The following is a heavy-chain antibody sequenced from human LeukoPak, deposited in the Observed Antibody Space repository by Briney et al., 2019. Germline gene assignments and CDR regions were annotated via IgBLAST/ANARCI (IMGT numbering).Heavy chain of an antibody. CDR2: INPNGGGT. Sequence: ASVKVSCKASGYTFTGYYMHWVRQAPGQGLEWMGWINPNGGGTNYAQKFQGRVTMTRDTSISTAYMELSRLRSDDTAVYYCARGEGSSWYLVYWGQGTLVTVSS. CDR3: ARGEGSSWYLVY. J-gene: IGHJ4*02. CDR1: GYTFTGYY. D-gene: IGHD6-13*01. V-gene: IGHV1-2*02.